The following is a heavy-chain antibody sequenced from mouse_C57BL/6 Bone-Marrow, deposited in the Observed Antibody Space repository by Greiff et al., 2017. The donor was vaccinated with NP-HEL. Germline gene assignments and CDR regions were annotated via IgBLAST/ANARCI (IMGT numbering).Heavy chain of an antibody. CDR1: GYTFTDYY. D-gene: IGHD2-13*01. CDR2: INPYNGGT. J-gene: IGHJ2*01. CDR3: AGGGWGGEVDY. V-gene: IGHV1-19*01. Sequence: EVQLQQSGPVLVKPGASVKMSCKASGYTFTDYYMNWVKQSHGKSLEWIGVINPYNGGTSYNQKFKGKATLTVDKSSSTAYMELNSLTSEDSAVYYGAGGGWGGEVDYWGQGTTLTVSS.